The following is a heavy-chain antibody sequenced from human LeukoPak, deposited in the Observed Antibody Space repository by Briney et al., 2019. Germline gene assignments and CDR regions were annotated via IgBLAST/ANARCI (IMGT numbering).Heavy chain of an antibody. CDR2: ISTYNGNT. CDR1: GYTFTSYG. J-gene: IGHJ4*02. Sequence: ASVKVSCKASGYTFTSYGISWVRQAPGQGLEWMGWISTYNGNTNYAQKLQGRVTMTTDTSTSTAYMELRSLRSDDTAVYYCARDSKTELRYFDLLLLDYWGQGTLVTVSS. CDR3: ARDSKTELRYFDLLLLDY. V-gene: IGHV1-18*01. D-gene: IGHD3-9*01.